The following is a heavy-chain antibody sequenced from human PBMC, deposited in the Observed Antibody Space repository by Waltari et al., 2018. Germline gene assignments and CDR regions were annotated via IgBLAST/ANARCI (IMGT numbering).Heavy chain of an antibody. J-gene: IGHJ6*02. CDR3: ARWNDYRYYYYGMDV. D-gene: IGHD1-1*01. Sequence: QVQLVQSGAEVKKPGSSVKVSCKASGGTFSSYAISWVRQAPGQGLEWMGGIIPIFGTANYAQKFQGRVTITMDESTSTAYMELSSVTAADTAVYYCARWNDYRYYYYGMDVWGQGTTVTVSS. CDR1: GGTFSSYA. V-gene: IGHV1-69*05. CDR2: IIPIFGTA.